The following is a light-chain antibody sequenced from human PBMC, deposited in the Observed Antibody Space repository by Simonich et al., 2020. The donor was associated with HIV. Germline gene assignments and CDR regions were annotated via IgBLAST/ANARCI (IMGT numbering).Light chain of an antibody. V-gene: IGKV3-15*01. J-gene: IGKJ2*01. Sequence: EIVLTQSPGTLSLSPGERATLSCRASQSVSSSYLAWYQQKPGLAPRLLIYGASTRATGIPARFSGSGSGTEFTLTINSMQSEDFAVYYCQQYNNWPLFFGQGAKLEIK. CDR2: GAS. CDR1: QSVSSSY. CDR3: QQYNNWPLF.